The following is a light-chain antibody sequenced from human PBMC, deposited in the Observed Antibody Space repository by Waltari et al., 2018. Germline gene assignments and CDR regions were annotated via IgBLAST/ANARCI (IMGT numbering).Light chain of an antibody. V-gene: IGLV1-47*01. CDR1: ISNLGTNY. CDR2: GNS. J-gene: IGLJ3*02. CDR3: ASGDDRLSVGV. Sequence: QSVLTQPPSASGTPGQRVTISCSGSISNLGTNYVSWYQQFPGTAPKRLIQGNSLGPSGSPDLCDRSCAGTPASRGSSVLRPEAEADDYCASGDDRLSVGVFGGGTKL.